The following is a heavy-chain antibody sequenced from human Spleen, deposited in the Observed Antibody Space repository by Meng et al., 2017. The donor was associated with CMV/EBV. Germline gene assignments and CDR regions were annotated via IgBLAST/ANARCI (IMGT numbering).Heavy chain of an antibody. CDR1: GFTFSAYS. V-gene: IGHV3-21*01. D-gene: IGHD3-3*01. Sequence: GGSLRLSCAASGFTFSAYSMHWVRQAPGKGLEWVSSISVSRAYMLYADSVKGRFTISRDNAKNTLYLQVNSLTAEDTAVYYCARASASYYYGMDVWGQGTTVTVSS. J-gene: IGHJ6*02. CDR2: ISVSRAYM. CDR3: ARASASYYYGMDV.